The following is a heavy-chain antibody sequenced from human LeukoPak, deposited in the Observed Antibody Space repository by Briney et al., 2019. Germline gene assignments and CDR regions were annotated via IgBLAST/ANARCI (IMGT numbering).Heavy chain of an antibody. Sequence: GGSLRLSCTASGFSFSSYNINWVRQAPGKGLEWVSSFISSSNYMYYADSVKGRFTISRDNLKNTLYLQMNTLRAEDTARYYCAKDDSRGIMTMIVVVSHFDSWGQGTLVTVSS. J-gene: IGHJ4*02. V-gene: IGHV3-21*04. CDR2: FISSSNYM. D-gene: IGHD3-22*01. CDR3: AKDDSRGIMTMIVVVSHFDS. CDR1: GFSFSSYN.